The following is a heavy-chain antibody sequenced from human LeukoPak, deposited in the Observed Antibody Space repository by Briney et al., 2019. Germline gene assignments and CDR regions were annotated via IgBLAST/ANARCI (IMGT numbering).Heavy chain of an antibody. CDR3: ARLGNYYDSSGYFDY. J-gene: IGHJ4*02. V-gene: IGHV5-51*01. CDR1: GYSFTSYW. Sequence: GESLKISCKGSGYSFTSYWIGWVRQMPGKGLEWMGIIYPGDSDTRYSPSFQGQVTISADKSICTAYLQWSSLKASDTAMYYCARLGNYYDSSGYFDYWGQGTLVTVSS. D-gene: IGHD3-22*01. CDR2: IYPGDSDT.